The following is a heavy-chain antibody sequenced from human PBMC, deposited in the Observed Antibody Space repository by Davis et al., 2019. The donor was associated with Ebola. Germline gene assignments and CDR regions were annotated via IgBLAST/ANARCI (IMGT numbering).Heavy chain of an antibody. V-gene: IGHV3-30*02. Sequence: GESLKISCAASGFTFSSYGMHWVRQAPGKGLEWVAFIRYDGSNKYYADSVKGRFTISRDNSKNTLYLQMNSLRAEDTAVYYCAKASIQLWLLHPDYWGQGTLVTVSS. D-gene: IGHD5-18*01. CDR2: IRYDGSNK. CDR3: AKASIQLWLLHPDY. J-gene: IGHJ4*02. CDR1: GFTFSSYG.